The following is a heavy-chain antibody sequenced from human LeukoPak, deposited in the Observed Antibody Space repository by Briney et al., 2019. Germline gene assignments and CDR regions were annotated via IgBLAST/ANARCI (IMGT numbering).Heavy chain of an antibody. D-gene: IGHD3-9*01. CDR3: AKAMDDILTYPDY. CDR1: GFTFDDYA. V-gene: IGHV3-9*03. Sequence: GRSLRLSCAASGFTFDDYAMHWVWQAPGKGLEWVSGISWNSGSIGYADSVKGRFTISRDNAKNSLYLQMNSLRAEDMALYYCAKAMDDILTYPDYWGQGTLVTVSS. J-gene: IGHJ4*02. CDR2: ISWNSGSI.